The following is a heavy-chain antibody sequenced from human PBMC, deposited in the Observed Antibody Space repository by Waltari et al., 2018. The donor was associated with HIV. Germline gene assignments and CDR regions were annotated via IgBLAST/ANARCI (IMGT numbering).Heavy chain of an antibody. CDR1: GFAFSSYS. Sequence: EVRLVAFGGGLVKPGGSLRLSWAASGFAFSSYSRHCLRQAPGKGLEWVSSITSSSTYIYYADSVKGRFTISRDNAKNSLYLHMNSLRAEDTAVYYCARDKSGGEAVGYWGQGTLVTVSS. J-gene: IGHJ4*02. CDR2: ITSSSTYI. V-gene: IGHV3-21*01. D-gene: IGHD3-10*01. CDR3: ARDKSGGEAVGY.